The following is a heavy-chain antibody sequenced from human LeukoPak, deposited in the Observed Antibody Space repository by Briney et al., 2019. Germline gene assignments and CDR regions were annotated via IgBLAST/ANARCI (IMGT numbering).Heavy chain of an antibody. CDR2: INHSGST. Sequence: SETLSLTCAVYGGSFSGYYWSWLRQPPGKGLEWIGEINHSGSTNYNPSLKSRATISVDTSKNQFSLKLSSVTAADTAVYYCARRGYSSSLYYFDYWGQGTLVTVSS. CDR3: ARRGYSSSLYYFDY. CDR1: GGSFSGYY. D-gene: IGHD6-13*01. V-gene: IGHV4-34*01. J-gene: IGHJ4*02.